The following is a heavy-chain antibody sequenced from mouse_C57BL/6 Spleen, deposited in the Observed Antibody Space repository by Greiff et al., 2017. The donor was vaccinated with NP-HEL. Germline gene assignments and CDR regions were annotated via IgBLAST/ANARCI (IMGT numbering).Heavy chain of an antibody. Sequence: EVQLVESGPSLVRPSQSLTLTCTVTGFSINSDCYWIWIRQPPGNKLEYIGYTFYSGITYYNSSLESRTYITRDTSKNQFSLKLSSVTTEYTASYYCARDDYGNSAMDYWGQGTSVTVSS. D-gene: IGHD1-1*01. CDR3: ARDDYGNSAMDY. V-gene: IGHV3-3*01. CDR1: GFSINSDCY. CDR2: TFYSGIT. J-gene: IGHJ4*01.